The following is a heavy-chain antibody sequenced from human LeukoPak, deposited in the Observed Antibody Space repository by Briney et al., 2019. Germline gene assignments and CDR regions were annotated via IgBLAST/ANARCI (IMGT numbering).Heavy chain of an antibody. CDR1: GFTFNNYA. V-gene: IGHV3-23*01. Sequence: GGSLRLSCAASGFTFNNYAMSWVRQAPGKGLEWVSVISGSGGSTYYADSVKGRFTISRDNSKNTLYLEMNSLRAEDTAVHYCAKDRSVLMVYSWDYWGQGALVTVSS. CDR3: AKDRSVLMVYSWDY. CDR2: ISGSGGST. D-gene: IGHD2-8*01. J-gene: IGHJ4*02.